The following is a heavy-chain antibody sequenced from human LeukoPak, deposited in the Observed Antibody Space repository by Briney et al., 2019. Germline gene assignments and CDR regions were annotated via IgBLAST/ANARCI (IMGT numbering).Heavy chain of an antibody. Sequence: PSETLSLTCTVSGGTISRYYWSWIRQPPGKGLEWIAYIDYIGSTIYNPSLKSRLTISLDASKNQFSLKLSSVTAADTAVYYCTRDRRRDLLHAFDIWGQGTMVTVSS. CDR2: IDYIGST. J-gene: IGHJ3*02. D-gene: IGHD1-26*01. CDR3: TRDRRRDLLHAFDI. CDR1: GGTISRYY. V-gene: IGHV4-59*01.